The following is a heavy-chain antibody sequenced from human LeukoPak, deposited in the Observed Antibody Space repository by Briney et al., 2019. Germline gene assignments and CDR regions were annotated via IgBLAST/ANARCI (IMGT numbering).Heavy chain of an antibody. D-gene: IGHD6-6*01. CDR1: GFTFSNYA. Sequence: GGSLRLSCAASGFTFSNYAFHWVRQAPGKGLEYVSAISVSGGRTYYANSVKGRFTISRDNSKNTVYLQMGSLRAEDMAVYYCAREYSSSPDAFDIWGQGTMVTVSS. CDR2: ISVSGGRT. CDR3: AREYSSSPDAFDI. J-gene: IGHJ3*02. V-gene: IGHV3-64*01.